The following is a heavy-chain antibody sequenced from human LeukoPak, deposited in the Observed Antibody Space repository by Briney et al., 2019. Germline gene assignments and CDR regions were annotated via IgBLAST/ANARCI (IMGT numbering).Heavy chain of an antibody. CDR3: ARVRSTAAGNRFDP. Sequence: GGSLRLSCAAPGFTFSSYSMNWVRQAPGKGLEWVSSISSSSSYIYYADSVKGRFTISRDNAKNSLYLQMNSLRAEDTAVYYCARVRSTAAGNRFDPWGQGTLVTVSS. V-gene: IGHV3-21*01. CDR1: GFTFSSYS. J-gene: IGHJ5*02. CDR2: ISSSSSYI. D-gene: IGHD6-13*01.